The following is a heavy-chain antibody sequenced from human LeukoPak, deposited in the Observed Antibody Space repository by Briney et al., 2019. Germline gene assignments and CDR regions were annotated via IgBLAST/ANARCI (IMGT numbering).Heavy chain of an antibody. J-gene: IGHJ6*03. CDR2: IYYSGST. CDR1: GGSISSSSYY. CDR3: ARGRHDSSGYYLNYYYYYYMDV. Sequence: SETLSLTCTVSGGSISSSSYYWGWIRQPPGKGLEWIGSIYYSGSTYYNPSLKSRVTISVDTSKNQFSLKLSSVTAADTAVYYCARGRHDSSGYYLNYYYYYYMDVWGKGTTVTVSS. V-gene: IGHV4-39*07. D-gene: IGHD3-22*01.